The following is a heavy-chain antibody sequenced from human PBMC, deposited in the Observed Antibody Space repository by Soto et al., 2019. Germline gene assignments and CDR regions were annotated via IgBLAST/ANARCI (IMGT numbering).Heavy chain of an antibody. V-gene: IGHV1-46*01. CDR1: GYTFTTYS. D-gene: IGHD3-10*01. Sequence: QVQLMQSGAEVKKPGASVKVSCKASGYTFTTYSMHWVRQAPGQGLAWMGVINPRSGRTSFAQKFQGRVTMTGDTSPSTVYMELSRLRSEDTAVYYCAMDTNLLDYYFDYWGQGTLVTVSS. J-gene: IGHJ4*02. CDR2: INPRSGRT. CDR3: AMDTNLLDYYFDY.